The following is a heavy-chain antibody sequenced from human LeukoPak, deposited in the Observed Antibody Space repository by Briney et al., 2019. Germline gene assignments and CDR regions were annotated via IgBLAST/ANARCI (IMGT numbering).Heavy chain of an antibody. V-gene: IGHV1-24*01. CDR1: GYTLTELS. Sequence: ASVKVSCKVSGYTLTELSMHWVRQAPGKGLEWMGGFDPEDGETIYAQKFQGRVTMTEDTSTDTAYMELSSLRSEDTAVYYCATDGGSGWYDPYFDYWGQGTLVTVSS. D-gene: IGHD6-19*01. J-gene: IGHJ4*02. CDR3: ATDGGSGWYDPYFDY. CDR2: FDPEDGET.